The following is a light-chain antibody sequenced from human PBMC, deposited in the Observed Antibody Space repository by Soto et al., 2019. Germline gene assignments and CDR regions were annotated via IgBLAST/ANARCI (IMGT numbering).Light chain of an antibody. CDR2: GVT. V-gene: IGLV2-14*01. CDR3: SSYTTSNSLI. J-gene: IGLJ1*01. Sequence: ALAQPASVSGSPGQSITFSCTGSSGDIGTYNFVSWYQQHPGKAPKLLIFGVTNRPSGISDRFSGSKSGDTASLTISRLQPEDEADYYCSSYTTSNSLIFGTGTKLTVL. CDR1: SGDIGTYNF.